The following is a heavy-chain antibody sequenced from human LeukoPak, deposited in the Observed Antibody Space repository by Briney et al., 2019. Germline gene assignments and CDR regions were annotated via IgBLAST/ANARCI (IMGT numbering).Heavy chain of an antibody. J-gene: IGHJ4*02. CDR2: IYSGGST. V-gene: IGHV3-53*01. D-gene: IGHD3-10*01. Sequence: GGSLRLSCAASGFTFSSNYMSWVRQAPGKGLEWVSVIYSGGSTYYSDSVKGRFTISRDNSKSTFYIQMNSLRAEDTAVYYCARAKPKNMVRGLIMRRESRYYFDYWGQGTLVTVSS. CDR3: ARAKPKNMVRGLIMRRESRYYFDY. CDR1: GFTFSSNY.